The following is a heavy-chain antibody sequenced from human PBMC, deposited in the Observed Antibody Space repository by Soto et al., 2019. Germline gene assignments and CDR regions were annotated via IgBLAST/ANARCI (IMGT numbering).Heavy chain of an antibody. Sequence: QVQLQQWGAGLLKPSETLSLTCAVYGGSFSGYYWSWIRQPPGKGLEWIGEINHSGSTNYNPSLKIRVNVAADTSTIPFSRKLSYVTAADTAVYYCARETFEWLLSGGSWFDPWGQGTLVTVSS. CDR2: INHSGST. D-gene: IGHD3-3*01. CDR1: GGSFSGYY. J-gene: IGHJ5*02. V-gene: IGHV4-34*01. CDR3: ARETFEWLLSGGSWFDP.